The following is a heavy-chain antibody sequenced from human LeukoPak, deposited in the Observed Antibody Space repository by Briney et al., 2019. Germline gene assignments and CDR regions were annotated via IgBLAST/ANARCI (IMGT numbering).Heavy chain of an antibody. J-gene: IGHJ4*02. D-gene: IGHD4-17*01. Sequence: SETLSLTCTVSGGSINNYYWTWIRQPPGKGLECIGYVYYTGSTYYNPSLKSRATISVDTSRNQLSLKLKSVTAADTAVYYCARDSSTVTTRHFDYWGQGALVTVSS. CDR2: VYYTGST. CDR1: GGSINNYY. CDR3: ARDSSTVTTRHFDY. V-gene: IGHV4-59*01.